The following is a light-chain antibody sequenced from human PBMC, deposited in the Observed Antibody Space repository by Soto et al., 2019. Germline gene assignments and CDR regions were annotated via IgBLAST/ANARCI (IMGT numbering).Light chain of an antibody. V-gene: IGKV1-5*03. J-gene: IGKJ5*01. CDR2: KAS. CDR3: QQSYSTPHT. Sequence: DIQMTQSPSTLSGSVGDRATITCRASQTISSWLAWYQQKPGKAPKLLIYKASTLKSGVPSRFSGSGSGTDFTLTISSLQPEDFATYYCQQSYSTPHTFGQGTRLEI. CDR1: QTISSW.